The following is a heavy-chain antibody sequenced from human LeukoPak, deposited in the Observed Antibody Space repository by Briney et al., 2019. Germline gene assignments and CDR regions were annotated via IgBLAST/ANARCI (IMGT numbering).Heavy chain of an antibody. CDR3: VKQGQFYYDSSGYYPLED. D-gene: IGHD3-22*01. CDR1: GFTFNNYA. CDR2: LSGSGDTT. Sequence: GGSLRLSCAASGFTFNNYAMDWVRQAPGRGLEWVSALSGSGDTTDYADSVKGRFTISRDNSKNTLYLQMNSLSAADTATYYCVKQGQFYYDSSGYYPLEDWGQGTLVTVSS. V-gene: IGHV3-23*01. J-gene: IGHJ4*02.